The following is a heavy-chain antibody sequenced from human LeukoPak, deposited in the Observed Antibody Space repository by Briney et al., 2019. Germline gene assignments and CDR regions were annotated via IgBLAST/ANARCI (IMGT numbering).Heavy chain of an antibody. V-gene: IGHV3-23*01. D-gene: IGHD5-18*01. Sequence: GGSLRLSCAASGFTFVSYAMSWVRQAPGKGLEWVSAISGSGGSTYYADSVKGRFTISRDNSKNTLYLQMNSLRAEDTAVYYCAKDLLRNTAMVTGYYYYYYMDVWGKGTTVTVSS. CDR1: GFTFVSYA. CDR2: ISGSGGST. CDR3: AKDLLRNTAMVTGYYYYYYMDV. J-gene: IGHJ6*03.